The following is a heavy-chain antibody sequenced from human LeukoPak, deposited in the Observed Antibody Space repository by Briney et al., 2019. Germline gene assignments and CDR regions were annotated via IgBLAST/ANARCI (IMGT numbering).Heavy chain of an antibody. D-gene: IGHD6-19*01. J-gene: IGHJ5*02. Sequence: ASVKVSCKASGYTFTSYGISWVRQAPGQGLEWMGWISAYNGNTNYAQKLQGRVTVTTDTSTSTAYMELRSLRSDDTAVYYCARAVPYSSGWYRDRWFDPWGQGTLVTVSS. CDR2: ISAYNGNT. CDR1: GYTFTSYG. V-gene: IGHV1-18*01. CDR3: ARAVPYSSGWYRDRWFDP.